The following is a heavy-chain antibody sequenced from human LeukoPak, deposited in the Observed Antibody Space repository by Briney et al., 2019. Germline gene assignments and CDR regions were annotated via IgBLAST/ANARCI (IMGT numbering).Heavy chain of an antibody. Sequence: PGGSLRLSCSASGFRFSSYAMHWVRQAPGKGLEYVSAISDSGGSTYYADSVKGRFTISRDNSKNTLYLQMSSLRAEDTAVYFCVRGYSFGPYGMDVWGQGTTVTVSS. CDR1: GFRFSSYA. V-gene: IGHV3-64D*09. CDR2: ISDSGGST. CDR3: VRGYSFGPYGMDV. D-gene: IGHD2-15*01. J-gene: IGHJ6*02.